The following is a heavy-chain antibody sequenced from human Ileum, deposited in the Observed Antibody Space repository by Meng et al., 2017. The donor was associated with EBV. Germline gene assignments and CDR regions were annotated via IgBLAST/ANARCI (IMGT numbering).Heavy chain of an antibody. J-gene: IGHJ5*02. Sequence: QGQRRESGPGLVKPSETLSRTCSVSGGSVSSNDYHWSWIRQPPGKGLEWIGCMYDSENAKYNPSLNSRVTISIDTTRNHFVLKLTSVTAADTAVYYCAYYFVGRGGPGSWGQGTLVTVSS. CDR1: GGSVSSNDYH. CDR3: AYYFVGRGGPGS. CDR2: MYDSENA. V-gene: IGHV4-61*03. D-gene: IGHD3-9*01.